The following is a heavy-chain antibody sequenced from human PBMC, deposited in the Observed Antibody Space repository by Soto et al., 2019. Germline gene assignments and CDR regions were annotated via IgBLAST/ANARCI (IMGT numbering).Heavy chain of an antibody. CDR1: GFSFRSYG. CDR3: AKDRRYCSGTSCYRVYYYYNRDV. Sequence: QVQLVESGGGVVQPGRSLRLSCAASGFSFRSYGMHWVRQAPGKGLEWVAVMSYDGRNEYYADSVKGRFTISRDQSKNTLDLQMNSLTAEDTAVYYCAKDRRYCSGTSCYRVYYYYNRDVWGKGPTVTVSS. V-gene: IGHV3-30*18. J-gene: IGHJ6*03. CDR2: MSYDGRNE. D-gene: IGHD2-2*02.